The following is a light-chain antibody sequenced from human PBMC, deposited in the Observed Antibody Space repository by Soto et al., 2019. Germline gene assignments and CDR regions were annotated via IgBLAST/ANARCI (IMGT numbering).Light chain of an antibody. Sequence: DIQMTQSPSSLTAFLRDRVNITCRASQGISTYLNWYQQKPGKAPKLLIYATSSLQSGVPSRFSGSGSETDFTLTISSLQPEDFATYSCQQSYSTTWTFGQGTKVDIK. CDR1: QGISTY. CDR3: QQSYSTTWT. CDR2: ATS. J-gene: IGKJ1*01. V-gene: IGKV1-39*01.